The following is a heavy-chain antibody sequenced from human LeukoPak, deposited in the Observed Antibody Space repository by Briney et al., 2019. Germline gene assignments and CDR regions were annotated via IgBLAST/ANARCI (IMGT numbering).Heavy chain of an antibody. CDR2: ISSSSSTI. J-gene: IGHJ4*02. CDR3: ARDRGIAAARDLDY. D-gene: IGHD6-13*01. CDR1: GFTFSSYS. Sequence: GSLRLSCAASGFTFSSYSMNWVRQAPGKGLEWVSYISSSSSTIYYADSVKGRFTISRDNAKNSLYLQMNSLRAEDTAVYYCARDRGIAAARDLDYWGQGTLVTVSS. V-gene: IGHV3-48*01.